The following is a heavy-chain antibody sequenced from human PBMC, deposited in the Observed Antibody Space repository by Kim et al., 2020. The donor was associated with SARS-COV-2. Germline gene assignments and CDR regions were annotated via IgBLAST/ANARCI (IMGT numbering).Heavy chain of an antibody. Sequence: ASVKVSCKASGYTFTSYDINWVRQATGQGLEWMGWMNPNSGNTGYAQKFQGRVTMTRNTSISTAYMELSSLRSEDTAVYYCARGLPQDIVVVVEEYYYYYYGMDVWGKGTTVTVSS. D-gene: IGHD2-15*01. J-gene: IGHJ6*04. V-gene: IGHV1-8*01. CDR3: ARGLPQDIVVVVEEYYYYYYGMDV. CDR1: GYTFTSYD. CDR2: MNPNSGNT.